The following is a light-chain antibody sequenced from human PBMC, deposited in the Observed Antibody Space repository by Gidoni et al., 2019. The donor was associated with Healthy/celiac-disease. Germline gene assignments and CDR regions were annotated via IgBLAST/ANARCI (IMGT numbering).Light chain of an antibody. CDR3: QQHSNWPLT. V-gene: IGKV3-11*01. J-gene: IGKJ4*01. CDR1: QSISSY. CDR2: DAS. Sequence: EILLTQSPALLSLSTGDRATLSCRVSQSISSYLAWYQQKPGKAPRLLIYDASNRDTGIPARFSGSGSGTDFTLTISSLEPEDFAVYYCQQHSNWPLTFGGGTKVEIK.